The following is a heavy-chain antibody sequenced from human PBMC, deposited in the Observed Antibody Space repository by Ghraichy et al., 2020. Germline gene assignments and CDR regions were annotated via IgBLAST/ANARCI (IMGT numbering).Heavy chain of an antibody. D-gene: IGHD1-20*01. CDR2: IFWDDDK. V-gene: IGHV2-5*02. CDR3: VHNLIIGRFDY. CDR1: GFSLSTSGMG. J-gene: IGHJ4*02. Sequence: SGPTLVKPTQTLTLTCTFSGFSLSTSGMGVGWIRQSPGKALEWLALIFWDDDKRYSPSLKSRLTITNDTSKNQVVLTMTNMDPVDTGTYYCVHNLIIGRFDYWGQGTLVTVSS.